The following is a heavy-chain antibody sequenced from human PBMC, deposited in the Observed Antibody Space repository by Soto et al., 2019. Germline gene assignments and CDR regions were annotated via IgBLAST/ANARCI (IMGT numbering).Heavy chain of an antibody. J-gene: IGHJ6*02. CDR3: ARGIVVVPAASHRYYYYGMDV. CDR2: ISAYNGNT. CDR1: GYTFTRYG. Sequence: ASVKVSCKASGYTFTRYGISWVRQAPGQGLEWMGWISAYNGNTNYAQKLQGRVTMTTDTSTSTAYMELRSLRSDDTAVYYCARGIVVVPAASHRYYYYGMDVWGQGTTVTVSS. V-gene: IGHV1-18*01. D-gene: IGHD2-2*01.